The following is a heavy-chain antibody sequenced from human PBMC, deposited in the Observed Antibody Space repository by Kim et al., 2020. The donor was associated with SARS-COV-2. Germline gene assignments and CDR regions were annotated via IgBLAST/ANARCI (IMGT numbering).Heavy chain of an antibody. V-gene: IGHV3-21*01. J-gene: IGHJ4*02. D-gene: IGHD2-2*02. Sequence: ESVKGRLTISRDNAKNSLYLQMNSLRAEDTAVYYCASCRDVVVPAAIVAYWGQGTLVTVSS. CDR3: ASCRDVVVPAAIVAY.